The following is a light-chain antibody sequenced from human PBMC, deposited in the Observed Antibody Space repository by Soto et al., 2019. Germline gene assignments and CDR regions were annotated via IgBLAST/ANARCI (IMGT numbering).Light chain of an antibody. J-gene: IGKJ5*01. CDR3: QQYGSSPPIT. CDR1: QSVSSSY. V-gene: IGKV3-20*01. CDR2: GAS. Sequence: EIVLTQSPGTLSLSPGERATLSCRASQSVSSSYLAWYQQKLGQAPRLLIYGASNRATGIPDRFSGSGSGTDFTLTISRLVPEDFAVYYCQQYGSSPPITFGQGTRLEIK.